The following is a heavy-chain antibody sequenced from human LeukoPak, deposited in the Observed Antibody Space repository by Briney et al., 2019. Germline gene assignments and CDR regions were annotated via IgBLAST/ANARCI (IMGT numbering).Heavy chain of an antibody. V-gene: IGHV1-18*01. D-gene: IGHD6-13*01. CDR2: ISTYNGNT. J-gene: IGHJ4*02. CDR3: ARGILGSSSWFDC. CDR1: GYTFTTYS. Sequence: GASVKVSCKASGYTFTTYSISWVRQAPGQGLEWMGWISTYNGNTNYAQKLQGRVTMTTDASTNTAYMDLRSLRSEDTAVYFCARGILGSSSWFDCWGQGTLVTVSS.